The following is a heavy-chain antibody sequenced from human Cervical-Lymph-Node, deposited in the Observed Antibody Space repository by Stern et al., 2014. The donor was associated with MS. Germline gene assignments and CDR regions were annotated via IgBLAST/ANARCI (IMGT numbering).Heavy chain of an antibody. J-gene: IGHJ4*02. D-gene: IGHD3-22*01. CDR2: IYYSGST. Sequence: QVQLQESGPGLVKPSETLSLTCTVSGGSISSSSYYWGWIRQPPGKGLEWIGSIYYSGSTYYNPSLKSRVTISVDTSKNQFSLKLSLVTAADTAVYYCARGLYYYDSSGYYLFDYWGQGTLVTVSS. CDR1: GGSISSSSYY. V-gene: IGHV4-39*01. CDR3: ARGLYYYDSSGYYLFDY.